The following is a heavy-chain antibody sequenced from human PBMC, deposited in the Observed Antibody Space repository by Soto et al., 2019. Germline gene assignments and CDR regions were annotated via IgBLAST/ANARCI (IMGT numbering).Heavy chain of an antibody. CDR2: IIPIFGTA. D-gene: IGHD3-22*01. CDR3: ARVPGAYDSSGSNFDY. Sequence: SVKVSCKASGGTFSSYAISWVRQAPGQGLEWMGGIIPIFGTANYAQKFQGRVTITADESTSTAYMELSSLRSEDTAVCYCARVPGAYDSSGSNFDYGGQGTLVTV. V-gene: IGHV1-69*13. CDR1: GGTFSSYA. J-gene: IGHJ4*02.